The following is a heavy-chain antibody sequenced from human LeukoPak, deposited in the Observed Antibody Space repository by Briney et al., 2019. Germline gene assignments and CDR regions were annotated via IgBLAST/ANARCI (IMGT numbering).Heavy chain of an antibody. Sequence: GGSLRLSCAASGFTFSNAWMSWVRQAPGKGLEWVGHIKSKTDGGTTDYAAPVKGRFTISRDDSKNTLYPQMNSLKTEDTAVYYCTTSPFGYDFWSGYSGSFDYWGQGTLVTVSS. D-gene: IGHD3-3*01. CDR3: TTSPFGYDFWSGYSGSFDY. CDR2: IKSKTDGGTT. J-gene: IGHJ4*02. V-gene: IGHV3-15*01. CDR1: GFTFSNAW.